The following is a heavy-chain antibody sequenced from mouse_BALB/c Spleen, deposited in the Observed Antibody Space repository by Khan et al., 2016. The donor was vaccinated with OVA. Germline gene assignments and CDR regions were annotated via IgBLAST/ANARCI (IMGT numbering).Heavy chain of an antibody. CDR3: VRQPYYHYCLVDN. Sequence: QVQLKESGPGLVAPSQSLSITCTISGFSLTNYGVHWVRQPPGKGLEWLVVIWSDGSTTYNSALKSRLSISKDNSKSQVFLTMSSLQTDDTAMYTGVRQPYYHYCLVDNWGQGTSVTVSS. CDR2: IWSDGST. CDR1: GFSLTNYG. D-gene: IGHD2-4*01. J-gene: IGHJ4*01. V-gene: IGHV2-6-1*01.